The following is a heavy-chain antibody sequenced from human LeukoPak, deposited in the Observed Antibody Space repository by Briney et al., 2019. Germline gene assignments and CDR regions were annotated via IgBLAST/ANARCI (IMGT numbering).Heavy chain of an antibody. Sequence: GGSLRLSCAASGFTFSSYSMNWVRQAPGKGLEWVSGISGSGGSTFYADSVKGRFTISRDNSKNTLYLQMNSLRAEDTAVYYCAKRRGLELLYYYYMDVWGKGTTVTVSS. CDR1: GFTFSSYS. V-gene: IGHV3-23*01. CDR3: AKRRGLELLYYYYMDV. D-gene: IGHD1-7*01. CDR2: ISGSGGST. J-gene: IGHJ6*03.